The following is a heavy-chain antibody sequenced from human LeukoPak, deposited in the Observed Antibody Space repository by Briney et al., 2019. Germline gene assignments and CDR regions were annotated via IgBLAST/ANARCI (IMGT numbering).Heavy chain of an antibody. Sequence: PSETLSLTCAVSGGSISSSNWWSWVRQPPGKGLEWIGEIYHSGSTNYNPSLKSRVTISVDKSKNQFSLKLSSVTAADTAVYYCARGRMASSGWRYYFDYWGQGTLVTVSS. CDR3: ARGRMASSGWRYYFDY. D-gene: IGHD6-19*01. CDR1: GGSISSSNW. J-gene: IGHJ4*02. V-gene: IGHV4-4*02. CDR2: IYHSGST.